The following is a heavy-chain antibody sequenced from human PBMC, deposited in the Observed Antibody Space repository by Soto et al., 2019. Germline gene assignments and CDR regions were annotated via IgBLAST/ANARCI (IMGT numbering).Heavy chain of an antibody. Sequence: SETLSLTCTVSGGYISSYYWSWIRQPPGKGLEWIGYIYYSGSTNYNPSLKSRVTISVDTSKNQFSLKLSSVTAADTAVYYCAGKPVTRRNSYGMDVWGKGTTVTVS. D-gene: IGHD4-4*01. J-gene: IGHJ6*04. CDR3: AGKPVTRRNSYGMDV. V-gene: IGHV4-59*01. CDR2: IYYSGST. CDR1: GGYISSYY.